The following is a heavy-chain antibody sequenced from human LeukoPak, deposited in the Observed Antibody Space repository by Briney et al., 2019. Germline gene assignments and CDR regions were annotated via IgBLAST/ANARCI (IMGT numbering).Heavy chain of an antibody. Sequence: GGSLRLSCAASGFTFSNSAMSWVRQAPGKGLEWVSAISGSGGSTYYADSVKGRFTISRDNSKNTLYLQMNSLRAEDTAIYYCAKDGYGSGSYSQYFGYWGQGTLVTVSS. CDR1: GFTFSNSA. V-gene: IGHV3-23*01. J-gene: IGHJ4*02. D-gene: IGHD3-10*01. CDR2: ISGSGGST. CDR3: AKDGYGSGSYSQYFGY.